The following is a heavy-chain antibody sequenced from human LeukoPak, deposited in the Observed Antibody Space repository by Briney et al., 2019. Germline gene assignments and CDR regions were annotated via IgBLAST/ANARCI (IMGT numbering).Heavy chain of an antibody. CDR1: GFTFSSYA. D-gene: IGHD3-16*01. CDR3: ANSPLGECLTLFDY. CDR2: ISGSGGST. V-gene: IGHV3-23*01. J-gene: IGHJ4*02. Sequence: GGSLRLSCAASGFTFSSYAMSWVRQAPGKGLEWVSAISGSGGSTYYADSVKGRFTISRDNSKNTLYLQMNSLRAEDTAVYYCANSPLGECLTLFDYWGQGTLVTVSS.